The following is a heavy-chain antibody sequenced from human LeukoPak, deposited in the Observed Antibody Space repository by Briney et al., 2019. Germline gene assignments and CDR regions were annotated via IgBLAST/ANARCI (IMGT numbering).Heavy chain of an antibody. V-gene: IGHV3-30-3*01. Sequence: GGSLRLSCAASGFTFSSYAMHWVRQAPGKGLEWVAVISYDGSNKYYADSVKGRFTISRDNSKNTLYLQMNSLRAEDTAVYYCATCLRGSGSYCTSCYSQHWGQGTLVTVSS. CDR2: ISYDGSNK. D-gene: IGHD3-10*01. CDR1: GFTFSSYA. J-gene: IGHJ1*01. CDR3: ATCLRGSGSYCTSCYSQH.